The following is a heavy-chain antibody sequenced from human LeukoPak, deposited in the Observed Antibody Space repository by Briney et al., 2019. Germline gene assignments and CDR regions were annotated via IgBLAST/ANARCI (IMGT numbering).Heavy chain of an antibody. CDR1: GGSISSYY. V-gene: IGHV4-59*12. D-gene: IGHD1-1*01. Sequence: PSETLSLTCTVPGGSISSYYWSWIRQPPGKGLEWIGYIYYSGSTNYNPSLKSRVTMSVDTSKNQFSLKLSSVTAADTAVYCCARDPGWNQFGYWGQGTLVTVSS. CDR3: ARDPGWNQFGY. CDR2: IYYSGST. J-gene: IGHJ4*02.